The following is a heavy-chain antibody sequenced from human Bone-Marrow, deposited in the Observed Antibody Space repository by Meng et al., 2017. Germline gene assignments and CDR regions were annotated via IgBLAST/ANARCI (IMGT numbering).Heavy chain of an antibody. D-gene: IGHD1-26*01. CDR2: IYYSGST. CDR1: GGSISSSSYY. CDR3: ARDLSGSYYLSWFDP. V-gene: IGHV4-39*07. J-gene: IGHJ5*02. Sequence: ESLKISCTVSGGSISSSSYYWGWIRQPPGKGLEWIGSIYYSGSTYYNPSLKSRVTISVDTSKNQFSLKLSSVTAADTAVYYCARDLSGSYYLSWFDPWGQGTLVTVSS.